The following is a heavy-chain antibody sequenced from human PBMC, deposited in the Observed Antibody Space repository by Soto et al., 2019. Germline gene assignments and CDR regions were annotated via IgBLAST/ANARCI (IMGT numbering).Heavy chain of an antibody. CDR3: ARDGYYDSSGYYYRDSTSVRYFYYYYGMDV. CDR2: IWYDGSNK. D-gene: IGHD3-22*01. Sequence: GGSLSLSCAASGFTFSSYGMHWVRQAPGKGLEWVAVIWYDGSNKYYADSVKGRFTISRDKFKNTLYLQMNSLKAEDTAVYYCARDGYYDSSGYYYRDSTSVRYFYYYYGMDVWGQGTTVTVSS. CDR1: GFTFSSYG. J-gene: IGHJ6*02. V-gene: IGHV3-33*01.